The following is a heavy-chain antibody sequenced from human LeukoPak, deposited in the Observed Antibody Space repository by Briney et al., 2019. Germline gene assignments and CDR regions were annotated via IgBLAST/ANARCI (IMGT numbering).Heavy chain of an antibody. Sequence: GGSLSLSCVVSGFSLSNSGMSCVRRAPGEGVDCISAIRFDVKTAYYADAVKGRFIISRDNSKNTLYLQLSGLRAEDTAVYYCAQGYLSGWYPSWGQGSLVSVSS. V-gene: IGHV3-23*01. J-gene: IGHJ5*02. CDR3: AQGYLSGWYPS. D-gene: IGHD6-19*01. CDR1: GFSLSNSG. CDR2: IRFDVKTA.